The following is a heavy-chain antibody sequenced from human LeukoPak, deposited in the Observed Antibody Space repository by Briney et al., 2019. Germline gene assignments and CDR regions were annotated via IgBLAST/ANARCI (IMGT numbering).Heavy chain of an antibody. CDR2: ISGSGGST. CDR3: AKWYSGYDWGYYYYYYGMDV. CDR1: GFSLSRNA. V-gene: IGHV3-23*01. J-gene: IGHJ6*02. D-gene: IGHD5-12*01. Sequence: GGSLRLSCAVSGFSLSRNAMSWVRQAPGKGLEWVSAISGSGGSTYYADSVKGRFTISRDNSKNTLYLQMNSLRAEDTAVYYCAKWYSGYDWGYYYYYYGMDVWGQGTTVTVSS.